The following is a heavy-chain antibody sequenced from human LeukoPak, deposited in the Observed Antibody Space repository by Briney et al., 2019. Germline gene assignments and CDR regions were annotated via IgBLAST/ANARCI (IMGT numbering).Heavy chain of an antibody. V-gene: IGHV4-61*02. CDR2: ICTSGST. D-gene: IGHD3-22*01. CDR3: AREAFYYDSSGYPFDS. J-gene: IGHJ4*02. CDR1: GDSLSSGSYY. Sequence: SQTLSLTCTVSGDSLSSGSYYWSWIRQPAGKGLEWIGRICTSGSTNYNPSLKSRVTISVDTSKNQFSLKLSSVAAADTAVYYCAREAFYYDSSGYPFDSWGQGTLVTVSS.